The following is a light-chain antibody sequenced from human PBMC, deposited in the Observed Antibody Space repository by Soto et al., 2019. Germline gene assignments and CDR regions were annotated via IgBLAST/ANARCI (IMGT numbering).Light chain of an antibody. V-gene: IGKV1-17*01. CDR3: LQHNSYPRT. CDR2: AAS. J-gene: IGKJ1*01. Sequence: DIQMTQSPSSLSASVGDRVTITCQASQDIKNYLNWYQQKPGKAPKRLIYAASSLQSGVPSRFSGSGSGTEFTLTISSLQPEDFATYYCLQHNSYPRTFGQGTKVDNK. CDR1: QDIKNY.